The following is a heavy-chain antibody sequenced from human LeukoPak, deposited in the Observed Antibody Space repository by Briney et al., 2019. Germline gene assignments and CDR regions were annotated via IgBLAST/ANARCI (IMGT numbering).Heavy chain of an antibody. D-gene: IGHD6-6*01. CDR1: GGSISSYY. CDR3: ARSEYSSSFDY. J-gene: IGHJ4*02. Sequence: SETLSLTCTVSGGSISSYYWSWIRQPAGEGLEWIGRIYSIGSSNYSPSLNSRVTMSVDTSKKQVSLKLSSGTAADTAVYYCARSEYSSSFDYWGQGTLVTVSS. V-gene: IGHV4-4*07. CDR2: IYSIGSS.